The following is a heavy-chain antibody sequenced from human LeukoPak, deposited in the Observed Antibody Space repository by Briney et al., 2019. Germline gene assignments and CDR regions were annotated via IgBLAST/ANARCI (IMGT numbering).Heavy chain of an antibody. CDR3: ARGAYDYDASDI. CDR2: LNPNYRES. V-gene: IGHV1-2*06. D-gene: IGHD4-11*01. J-gene: IGHJ3*02. Sequence: GASVKVSCKNPGYSIAGYYIHWVRQAPGQGLEWMGRLNPNYRESNFAQRFQGRVTMTRDTTITTAFMELNNLRSDDTAIYYCARGAYDYDASDIWGQGTMVTVSS. CDR1: GYSIAGYY.